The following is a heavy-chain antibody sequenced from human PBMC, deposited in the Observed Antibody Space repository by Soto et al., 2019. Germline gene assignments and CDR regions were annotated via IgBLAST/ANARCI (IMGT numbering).Heavy chain of an antibody. CDR3: ARGLGLGDY. V-gene: IGHV1-46*01. CDR2: INPNGGST. CDR1: GYTFTSYY. D-gene: IGHD3-9*01. J-gene: IGHJ4*02. Sequence: QVQLVQSGAAVKKPGASVKLSCKASGYTFTSYYIHWVRQAPGQGLEWIGIINPNGGSTNYAHNFKGRLTVTRDTSTATVYRELGALTSEDTAVYYCARGLGLGDYWGQGTRVTVSS.